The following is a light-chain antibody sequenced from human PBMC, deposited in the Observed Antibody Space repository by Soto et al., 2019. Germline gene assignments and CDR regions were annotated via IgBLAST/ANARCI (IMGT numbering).Light chain of an antibody. J-gene: IGKJ2*01. CDR2: GAS. CDR1: RSVTSNY. Sequence: EIVLTQSPGTLSLSPGERATLSCRASRSVTSNYLGWYQQKPGQAPRLLIYGASRRATGIPDRFSGSGSGTDFTLTVSRLEPEDFALYYCQQYASSPFTFGQGTKLEI. V-gene: IGKV3-20*01. CDR3: QQYASSPFT.